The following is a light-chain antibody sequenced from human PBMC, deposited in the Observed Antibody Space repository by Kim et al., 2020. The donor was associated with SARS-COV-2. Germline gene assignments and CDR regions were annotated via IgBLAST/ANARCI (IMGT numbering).Light chain of an antibody. V-gene: IGKV1-27*01. CDR3: QKYNSAPWT. CDR1: QGITNS. Sequence: DIQMTQSPSSLSVSVGDRVTITCRASQGITNSLAWYQQKSGKVPQLLIYAASALQSGVPSRFSGSGSGTDFTLTISSLQPEDVATYYCQKYNSAPWTFGQGTNVEI. CDR2: AAS. J-gene: IGKJ1*01.